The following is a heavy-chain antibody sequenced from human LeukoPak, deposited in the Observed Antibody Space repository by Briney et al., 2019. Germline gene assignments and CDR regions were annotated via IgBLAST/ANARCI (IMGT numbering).Heavy chain of an antibody. Sequence: GGSLRLSCAASGFTFSSFGMHWVRQAPGKGLEWVSAISGSGGSTYYADSVKGRFTISRDNSKNTLYLQMNSLRAEDTAVYYCAKGVGAIPGFDYWGQGTLVTVSS. CDR2: ISGSGGST. V-gene: IGHV3-23*01. CDR1: GFTFSSFG. D-gene: IGHD1-26*01. J-gene: IGHJ4*02. CDR3: AKGVGAIPGFDY.